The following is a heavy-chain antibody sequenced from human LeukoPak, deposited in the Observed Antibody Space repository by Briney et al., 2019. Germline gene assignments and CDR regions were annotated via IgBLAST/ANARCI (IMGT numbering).Heavy chain of an antibody. J-gene: IGHJ6*03. CDR3: AKDLGYSNSNLDYYYYMDV. Sequence: GGSLRLSCAASGFTFSSYAMSWVRQAPGKGLEWVSAISGSGGSTYYADSVKGRFTISRDNSKNTLYLQMNSLRAEDTAVYYCAKDLGYSNSNLDYYYYMDVWGKGTTVAVSS. V-gene: IGHV3-23*01. D-gene: IGHD4-11*01. CDR2: ISGSGGST. CDR1: GFTFSSYA.